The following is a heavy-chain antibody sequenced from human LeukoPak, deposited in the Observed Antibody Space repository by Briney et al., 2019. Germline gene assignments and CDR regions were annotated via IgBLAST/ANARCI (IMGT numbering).Heavy chain of an antibody. D-gene: IGHD3-16*02. CDR3: VRGLIALTGIDF. J-gene: IGHJ4*02. CDR1: GFTFNNYN. Sequence: PGGSLRLSCAVSGFTFNNYNINWVRQAPGKGLEWVSYISSGSDTIYYAGSVEGRFTVSRDNARNSLFLQMNSLRDEDTAVYYCVRGLIALTGIDFWGQGTLVTVSS. CDR2: ISSGSDTI. V-gene: IGHV3-48*02.